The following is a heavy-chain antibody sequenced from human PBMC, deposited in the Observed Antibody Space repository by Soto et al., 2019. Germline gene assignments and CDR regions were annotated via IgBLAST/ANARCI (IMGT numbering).Heavy chain of an antibody. CDR1: GFSLMTDGVG. CDR3: AHTVARGAYWETFNY. V-gene: IGHV2-5*02. CDR2: IYRDDDK. Sequence: QITLKESGPTLVKPTQTLTLTCTVSGFSLMTDGVGVGWFRQPPGKALEWLALIYRDDDKRYRPSLNSRVTVXXDXNTXQVVLTMTSMDPVDTATYYCAHTVARGAYWETFNYWGQGTLVTVSS. J-gene: IGHJ4*02. D-gene: IGHD1-26*01.